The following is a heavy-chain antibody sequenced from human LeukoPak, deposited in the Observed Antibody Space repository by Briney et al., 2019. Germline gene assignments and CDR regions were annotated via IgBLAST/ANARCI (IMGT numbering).Heavy chain of an antibody. CDR3: ATNFGSGSYYILDY. Sequence: SETLSLTCTVSGYSISSGYYWAWIRQPPGKGLEWIGSIYYSGSTYYNPSLKSRVTISLDTSKNQFPLRLSSVTAADTAVYYCATNFGSGSYYILDYWGQGALVTVSS. CDR2: IYYSGST. CDR1: GYSISSGYY. V-gene: IGHV4-38-2*02. D-gene: IGHD3-10*01. J-gene: IGHJ4*02.